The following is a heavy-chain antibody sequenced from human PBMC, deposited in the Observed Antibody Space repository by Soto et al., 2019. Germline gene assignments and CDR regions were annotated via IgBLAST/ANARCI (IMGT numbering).Heavy chain of an antibody. D-gene: IGHD3-22*01. Sequence: QVQLVQSGAEVKKPGASVKVSCKASGYTFTNYAMHWVRQAPGQRLEWMGWINAGNGNTKYSQQFQGRVTITRDTSASTAYMELSSLRSEDEAVYYCARSSGYYYLEYWGQGTLVTVSS. CDR3: ARSSGYYYLEY. V-gene: IGHV1-3*01. CDR2: INAGNGNT. CDR1: GYTFTNYA. J-gene: IGHJ4*02.